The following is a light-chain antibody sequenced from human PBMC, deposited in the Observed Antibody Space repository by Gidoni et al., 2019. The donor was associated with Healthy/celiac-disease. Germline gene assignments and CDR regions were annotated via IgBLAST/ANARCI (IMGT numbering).Light chain of an antibody. CDR2: WTS. J-gene: IGKJ1*01. V-gene: IGKV4-1*01. CDR1: QSVLYSSNTKNY. CDR3: QQYYSTPWT. Sequence: DIVRTQSPDSLAVSLGARATINCKSSQSVLYSSNTKNYLAWYQQKPGQPPKLLIYWTSTRESGVPDRFSGSGSGTDFTLTISSLQAEDVAVYYCQQYYSTPWTFGQGTKVEIK.